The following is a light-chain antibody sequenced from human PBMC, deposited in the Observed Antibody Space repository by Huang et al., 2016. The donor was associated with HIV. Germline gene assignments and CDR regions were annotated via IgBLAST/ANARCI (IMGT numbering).Light chain of an antibody. J-gene: IGKJ4*01. V-gene: IGKV3-11*01. CDR3: QQRAIWPPLT. Sequence: EVVLTQSPATLSLSPGERATLSCRASRSISRYLAWYQQKTGQAPRPRICDASNRATGMPARFSGGGSGTDFTLTISSLEPEDFAVYYCQQRAIWPPLTFGGGTKVEV. CDR2: DAS. CDR1: RSISRY.